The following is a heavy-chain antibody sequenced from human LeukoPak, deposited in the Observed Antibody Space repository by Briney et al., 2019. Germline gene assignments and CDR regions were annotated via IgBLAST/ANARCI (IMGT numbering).Heavy chain of an antibody. D-gene: IGHD2-2*01. J-gene: IGHJ4*02. V-gene: IGHV1-2*02. CDR1: GYTFTGYY. CDR2: INPNSGGT. Sequence: SVKVSCKASGYTFTGYYVHWVRQAPGQGLEWMGWINPNSGGTNYAQKFQGRVTMTRDTSISTAYMELSRLRSDDTAVYYCARALNTVVVPAAIGYWGQGTLVTVSS. CDR3: ARALNTVVVPAAIGY.